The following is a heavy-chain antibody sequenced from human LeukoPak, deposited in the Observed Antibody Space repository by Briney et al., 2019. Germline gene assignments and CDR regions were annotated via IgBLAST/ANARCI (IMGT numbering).Heavy chain of an antibody. Sequence: SETLSLTCTVSGGSISSSSYYWGWIRQPPGKGLEWIGSIYYSGSTYYNSSLKSRVTISVDTSKNQFSLKLSSVTAADTAVYYCARGLVRRYYDSSGYYGRLGYYYYYMDVWGKGTTVTVSS. V-gene: IGHV4-39*07. J-gene: IGHJ6*03. CDR3: ARGLVRRYYDSSGYYGRLGYYYYYMDV. D-gene: IGHD3-22*01. CDR2: IYYSGST. CDR1: GGSISSSSYY.